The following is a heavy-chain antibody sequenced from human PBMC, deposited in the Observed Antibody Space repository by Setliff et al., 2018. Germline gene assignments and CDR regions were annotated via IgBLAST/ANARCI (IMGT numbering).Heavy chain of an antibody. CDR3: ARDSGYSSRWLDY. Sequence: SETLSLTCTVSGDSISSGSYYWTWIRQPAGKGLEWIGRIYTSGSTNYNPSLKSRVTISVDTSKNQFSLKLSSVTAADTAVYYCARDSGYSSRWLDYWGQGTLVTVSS. CDR2: IYTSGST. V-gene: IGHV4-61*02. D-gene: IGHD6-13*01. CDR1: GDSISSGSYY. J-gene: IGHJ4*02.